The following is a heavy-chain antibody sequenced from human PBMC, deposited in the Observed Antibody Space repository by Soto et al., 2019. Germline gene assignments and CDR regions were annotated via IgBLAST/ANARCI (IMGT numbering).Heavy chain of an antibody. CDR3: AKGGRYCSGGSCYSGAFDI. J-gene: IGHJ3*02. CDR1: GFTFDDYA. D-gene: IGHD2-15*01. CDR2: ISWNSGSI. Sequence: EVQLVESGGGLVQPGRSLRLSCAASGFTFDDYAMHWVRQAPGKGLEWVSGISWNSGSIGYGDSVKGRFTISRDNAKNVLYLQMNSLRAEDTALYYCAKGGRYCSGGSCYSGAFDIWGQGTMVTVSS. V-gene: IGHV3-9*01.